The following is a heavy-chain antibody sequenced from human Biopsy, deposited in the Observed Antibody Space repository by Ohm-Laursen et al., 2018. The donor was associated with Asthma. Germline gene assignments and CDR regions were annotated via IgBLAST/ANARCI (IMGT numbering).Heavy chain of an antibody. D-gene: IGHD5-12*01. J-gene: IGHJ6*02. CDR2: LIPVLGTP. V-gene: IGHV1-69*13. CDR3: ARGYSGSDRIEYYYSGLEV. CDR1: GDSFSNYA. Sequence: SVKVSCKASGDSFSNYAISWVRQAPGQGLEWMGGLIPVLGTPDHAQMFEGRVTITADESTSTAYMELSSLSSEDTAVYYCARGYSGSDRIEYYYSGLEVWGQGTTVTVSS.